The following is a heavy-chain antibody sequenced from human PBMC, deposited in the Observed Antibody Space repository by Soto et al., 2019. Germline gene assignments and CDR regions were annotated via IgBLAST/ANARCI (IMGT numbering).Heavy chain of an antibody. CDR3: VGTGTTDDY. CDR2: INHSGST. V-gene: IGHV4-34*01. J-gene: IGHJ4*02. Sequence: SETLSLTCAVYGGSFSGYYWSWIRQPPGKGLEWIGEINHSGSTNYNPSLKSRVTISVDTSKNQFSLKLSSVTAADTAVYYCVGTGTTDDYWGRGTLVTVSS. D-gene: IGHD1-1*01. CDR1: GGSFSGYY.